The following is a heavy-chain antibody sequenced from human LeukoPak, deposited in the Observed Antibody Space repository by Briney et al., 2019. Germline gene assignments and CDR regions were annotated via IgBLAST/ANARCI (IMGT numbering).Heavy chain of an antibody. Sequence: PSETLSLTCAVYGGSFSGYYWSWIRQPPGKGLEWIGEINHNYNPSLKSRVTISVDTSKNQFSLKLSSVTAADTAVYYCAGGYRSCSSTSCYTSYYYYGIDVWGQGTTVTVSS. CDR2: INH. D-gene: IGHD2-2*02. CDR3: AGGYRSCSSTSCYTSYYYYGIDV. V-gene: IGHV4-34*01. CDR1: GGSFSGYY. J-gene: IGHJ6*02.